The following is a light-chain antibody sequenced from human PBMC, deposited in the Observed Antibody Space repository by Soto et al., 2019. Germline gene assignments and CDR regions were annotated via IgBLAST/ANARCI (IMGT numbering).Light chain of an antibody. CDR2: EVS. Sequence: SVLTQPASVSGSPGQSITISCTGTSSDVGGYNYVSWYQQHPVKAPKLMIYEVSNRPSGVSNRFSGSKSGNTASLTISGLQAEDEADYYCSSYTRSRTLDVVFRGGT. CDR1: SSDVGGYNY. CDR3: SSYTRSRTLDVV. J-gene: IGLJ2*01. V-gene: IGLV2-14*01.